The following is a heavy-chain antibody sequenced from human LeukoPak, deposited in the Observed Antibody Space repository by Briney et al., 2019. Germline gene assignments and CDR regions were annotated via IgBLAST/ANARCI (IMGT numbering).Heavy chain of an antibody. J-gene: IGHJ1*01. CDR2: IYSGGST. CDR3: AKGLDKTRYSSSWYTEYFQH. D-gene: IGHD6-13*01. Sequence: GGSLRLSCAASGFTVSSNYMSWVRQAPGKGLEWVSVIYSGGSTYYADSVKGRFTISRDNSKNTLYLQMNSLRAEDTAVYYCAKGLDKTRYSSSWYTEYFQHWGQGTLVTVSS. CDR1: GFTVSSNY. V-gene: IGHV3-66*01.